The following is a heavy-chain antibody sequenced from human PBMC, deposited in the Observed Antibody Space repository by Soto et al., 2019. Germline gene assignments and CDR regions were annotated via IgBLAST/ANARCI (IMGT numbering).Heavy chain of an antibody. Sequence: SGPTLVNPTHTLTLTCTFSGFSLSTDDVGVGWIRQPPGKALDWLAVIYWDDDKRYSPSLKSRLTITKDTSNNQVLLTMTNMDPVDTATYFCARSKYSISSFDYWGQGALVTVSS. CDR1: GFSLSTDDVG. CDR2: IYWDDDK. V-gene: IGHV2-5*02. J-gene: IGHJ4*02. D-gene: IGHD6-6*01. CDR3: ARSKYSISSFDY.